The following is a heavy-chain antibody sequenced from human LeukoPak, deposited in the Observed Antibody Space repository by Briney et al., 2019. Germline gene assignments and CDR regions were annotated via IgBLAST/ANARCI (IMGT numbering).Heavy chain of an antibody. CDR1: GFTFSSYN. D-gene: IGHD3-10*01. V-gene: IGHV3-48*04. CDR3: ARVSGEKIPPAEYFQL. Sequence: GGSLRLSCAASGFTFSSYNMNWVRQAPGKGLGWVSYIISSSSTIYYADSVKGRFTLSRDNTKNSLYLQMDSLRAEDTAVYYCARVSGEKIPPAEYFQLWGQGNLVTVSS. CDR2: IISSSSTI. J-gene: IGHJ1*01.